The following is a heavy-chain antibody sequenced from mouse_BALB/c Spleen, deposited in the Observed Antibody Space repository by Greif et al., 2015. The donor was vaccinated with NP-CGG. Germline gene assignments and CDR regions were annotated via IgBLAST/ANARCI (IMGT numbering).Heavy chain of an antibody. Sequence: EVQLVESGGGLVQPGGSLKLSCAASGFTFSSYTMSWVRQTPEKRLEWVAYISNGGGSTYYPDTVKGRFTISRDNAKNTLYLQMSSLKSEDTAMYYCARLGDYYGSRDFDYWGQGTTHTVSS. D-gene: IGHD1-1*01. CDR2: ISNGGGST. CDR1: GFTFSSYT. V-gene: IGHV5-12-2*01. CDR3: ARLGDYYGSRDFDY. J-gene: IGHJ2*01.